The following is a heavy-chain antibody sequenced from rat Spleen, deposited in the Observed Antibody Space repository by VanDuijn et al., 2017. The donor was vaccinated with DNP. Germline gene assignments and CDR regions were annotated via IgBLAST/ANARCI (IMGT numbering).Heavy chain of an antibody. Sequence: EVKLVESGGGLVQPGSSLKLSCAASGFNFNDYWMGWVRQAPGKGLEWIGQINKDSSTISYSPSLKDKLTISRDSAQNTLYLQMSKLGSEDKAIYYCARGPNYGGYADYFDYWGQGVTVTVSS. CDR1: GFNFNDYW. D-gene: IGHD1-11*01. CDR3: ARGPNYGGYADYFDY. CDR2: INKDSSTI. J-gene: IGHJ2*01. V-gene: IGHV4-2*01.